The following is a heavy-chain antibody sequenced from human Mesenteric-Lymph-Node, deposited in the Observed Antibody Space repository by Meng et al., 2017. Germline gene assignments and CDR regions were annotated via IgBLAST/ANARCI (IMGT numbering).Heavy chain of an antibody. V-gene: IGHV3-21*01. CDR2: ISSSSSYI. D-gene: IGHD2-15*01. CDR3: ARDSPDGYCSGGSCYGLDY. CDR1: GFTFSSYS. Sequence: GESLKISCAASGFTFSSYSMNWVRQAPGKGLEWVSSISSSSSYIYYADSVKGRFTISRDNAKNSLYLQMNSLRAEDTAVYYCARDSPDGYCSGGSCYGLDYWGQGTLVTVSS. J-gene: IGHJ4*02.